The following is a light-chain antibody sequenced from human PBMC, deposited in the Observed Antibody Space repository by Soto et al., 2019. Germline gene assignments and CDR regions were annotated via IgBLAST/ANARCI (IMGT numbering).Light chain of an antibody. Sequence: DIQMTQSPSTLFGSVGDRVTITCRASQTISSWLAWYQQKPGKAPKLLIYKASTLKSGVPSRFSGSGSGTEFTLTIGSLQPDDFATYYCQHYNSYSEAFGQGTRLEIK. V-gene: IGKV1-5*03. CDR1: QTISSW. J-gene: IGKJ5*01. CDR3: QHYNSYSEA. CDR2: KAS.